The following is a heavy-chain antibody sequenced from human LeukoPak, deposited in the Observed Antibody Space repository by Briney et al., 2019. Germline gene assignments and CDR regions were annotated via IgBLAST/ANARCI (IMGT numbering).Heavy chain of an antibody. V-gene: IGHV1-2*02. CDR1: GYTFTGYY. CDR2: INPNSGGT. D-gene: IGHD3-10*01. Sequence: EASVKVSCKASGYTFTGYYMHWVRQAPGQGLEWMGWINPNSGGTNYAQKFQGRVTMTRDTSISTAYMELSRLRSDDTAVYYCARCDSPTGMVYGSRPWCYYGMDVWGQGTTVTVSS. CDR3: ARCDSPTGMVYGSRPWCYYGMDV. J-gene: IGHJ6*02.